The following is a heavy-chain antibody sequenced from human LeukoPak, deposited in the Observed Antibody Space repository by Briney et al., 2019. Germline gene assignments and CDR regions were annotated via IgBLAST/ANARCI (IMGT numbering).Heavy chain of an antibody. D-gene: IGHD1-20*01. J-gene: IGHJ4*02. V-gene: IGHV4-31*03. CDR3: AVEMRYSWNYLDF. CDR2: IFNSGST. Sequence: SQTLSLTCTVSGDSISSGGYYWSWIRQHPGKGLEWLRYIFNSGSTYYNPSLKSRVTISEDTSKNQFSLKLSSVTSADTAVYYCAVEMRYSWNYLDFRGQGTLVTVFS. CDR1: GDSISSGGYY.